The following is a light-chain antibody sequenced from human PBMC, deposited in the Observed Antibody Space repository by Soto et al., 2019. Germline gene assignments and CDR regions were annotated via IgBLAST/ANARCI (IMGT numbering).Light chain of an antibody. V-gene: IGKV1-5*01. J-gene: IGKJ1*01. CDR2: DAS. CDR1: QRISSW. CDR3: QQYNSYSTT. Sequence: DIQMTQSPSTLSASVGARVTITCRASQRISSWLAWYQQKPGKAPKLLIYDASSLESGVPSRFSGSGSGTEFTLTISSLQPDDFATYYCQQYNSYSTTFGHGTKVEIK.